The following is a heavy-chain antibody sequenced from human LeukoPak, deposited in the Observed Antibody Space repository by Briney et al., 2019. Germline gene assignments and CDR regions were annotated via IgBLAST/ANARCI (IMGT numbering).Heavy chain of an antibody. CDR1: GGSISSSSYY. CDR2: IYYSGST. D-gene: IGHD5-24*01. Sequence: SETLSLTCTVSGGSISSSSYYWGWIRQPPGKGLEWIGSIYYSGSTYYNPSLKSRVTISVDTSKNQFSLKLSSVTAADTAVYYCARTGTGDGYNYYFDYWGQGTLVTVSS. J-gene: IGHJ4*02. CDR3: ARTGTGDGYNYYFDY. V-gene: IGHV4-39*07.